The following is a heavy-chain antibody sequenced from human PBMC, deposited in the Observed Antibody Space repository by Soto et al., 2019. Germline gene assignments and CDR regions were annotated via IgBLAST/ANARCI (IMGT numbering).Heavy chain of an antibody. CDR2: IIPIFGTA. CDR3: AITTTGGSYYLVYYYYGMDV. V-gene: IGHV1-69*13. CDR1: GGPFSSYA. J-gene: IGHJ6*02. D-gene: IGHD1-26*01. Sequence: GASVKVSCKASGGPFSSYAISWVRQAPGQRVEWMGGIIPIFGTANYAQKFQGRVTITADESTSTAYMELSSLRSEDTAVYYCAITTTGGSYYLVYYYYGMDVWGQGTTVTVSS.